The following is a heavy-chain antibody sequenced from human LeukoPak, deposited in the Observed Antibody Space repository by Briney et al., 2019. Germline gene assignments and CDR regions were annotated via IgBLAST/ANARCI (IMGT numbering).Heavy chain of an antibody. J-gene: IGHJ6*02. CDR2: INHSGST. D-gene: IGHD5-18*01. CDR1: GGSFSGYY. V-gene: IGHV4-34*01. Sequence: KPSETLSLTCAVYGGSFSGYYWSWIRQPPGKGLEWIGEINHSGSTNYNPSLKSRVTISVDTSKNQFSLKLSSVTAADTAVHYCARAGRGYSYYYYYGMDVWGQGTTVTVSS. CDR3: ARAGRGYSYYYYYGMDV.